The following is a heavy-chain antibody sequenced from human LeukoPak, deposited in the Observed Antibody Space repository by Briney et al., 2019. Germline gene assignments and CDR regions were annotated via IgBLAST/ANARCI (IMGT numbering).Heavy chain of an antibody. CDR2: IYPGDSDT. CDR1: GYSFTSYW. J-gene: IGHJ3*02. Sequence: GESLKISCKGSGYSFTSYWIGWVRQMPGKGLEWMGIIYPGDSDTRYSPSFQGQVTISADKSISTAYLQWSSLKASDTAMYYCARPYCSGGSCYSVFAFDIWGQGTMVTVSS. D-gene: IGHD2-15*01. V-gene: IGHV5-51*01. CDR3: ARPYCSGGSCYSVFAFDI.